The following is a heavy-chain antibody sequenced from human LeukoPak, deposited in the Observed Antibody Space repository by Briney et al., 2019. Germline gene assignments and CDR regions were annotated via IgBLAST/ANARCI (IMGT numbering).Heavy chain of an antibody. V-gene: IGHV3-64D*06. CDR3: VEGLGAVSTDWDSDR. CDR2: IGPNGDNT. Sequence: GGSLRLSCVVSGFPFSLYGMHWLRQAPGKGLEYVSAIGPNGDNTYYADSVKGRFTISRDKSKNTLYLQMSSLRAEDTAIYYCVEGLGAVSTDWDSDRLGCGSLVTVSS. CDR1: GFPFSLYG. D-gene: IGHD4-17*01. J-gene: IGHJ2*01.